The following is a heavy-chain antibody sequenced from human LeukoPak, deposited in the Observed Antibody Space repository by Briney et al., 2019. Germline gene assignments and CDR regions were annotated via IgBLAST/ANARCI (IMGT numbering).Heavy chain of an antibody. V-gene: IGHV4-38-2*01. D-gene: IGHD3-16*01. CDR1: GFTFSSYA. CDR2: IYYSGST. Sequence: SGGSLRLSCAASGFTFSSYAMSWIRQPPGKGLEWIGSIYYSGSTYYNPSLKSRVTISVDTSKNQFSLKLSSVTAADTAVYYCARGGFDQFDYWGQGTLVTVSS. J-gene: IGHJ4*02. CDR3: ARGGFDQFDY.